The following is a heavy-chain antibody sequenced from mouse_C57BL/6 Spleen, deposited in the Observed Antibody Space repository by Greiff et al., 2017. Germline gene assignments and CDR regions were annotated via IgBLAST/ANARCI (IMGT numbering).Heavy chain of an antibody. Sequence: VKLMESGAELVRPGASVTLSCKASGYTFTDYEMHWVKQTPVHGLEWIGAIDPETGGTAYNQKFKGKAVLTADKSSSTAYMELRSLTSEDSAVYYGTRWLLGHAMGYWGQGTSVTVSS. D-gene: IGHD2-3*01. V-gene: IGHV1-15*01. CDR3: TRWLLGHAMGY. J-gene: IGHJ4*01. CDR1: GYTFTDYE. CDR2: IDPETGGT.